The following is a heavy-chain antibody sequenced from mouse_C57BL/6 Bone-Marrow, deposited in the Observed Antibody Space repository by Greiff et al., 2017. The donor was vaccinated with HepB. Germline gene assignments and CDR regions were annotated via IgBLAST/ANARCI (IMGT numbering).Heavy chain of an antibody. V-gene: IGHV1-81*01. J-gene: IGHJ3*01. D-gene: IGHD2-3*01. CDR2: IYPRSGNT. CDR3: ASGYDGYYPFAY. CDR1: GYTFTSYG. Sequence: VKLVESGAELARPGASVKLSCKASGYTFTSYGISWVKQRTGQGLEWIGEIYPRSGNTYYNEKFKGKATLTADKSSSTAYMELRSLTSEDSAVYFCASGYDGYYPFAYWGQGTLVTVSA.